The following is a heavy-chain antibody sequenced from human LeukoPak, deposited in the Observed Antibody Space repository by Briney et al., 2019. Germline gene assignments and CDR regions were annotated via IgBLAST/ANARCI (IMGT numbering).Heavy chain of an antibody. Sequence: ASVKVSCKASGYTFTGYYMHWVRKAPGQGLEWMGWINPNSGGTNYAQKFQGRVTMTRDTSISTAYMELSRLRSDDTAVYYCAMEYYDSSGSHAFDIWGQGTMVTVSS. D-gene: IGHD3-22*01. V-gene: IGHV1-2*02. CDR1: GYTFTGYY. CDR3: AMEYYDSSGSHAFDI. CDR2: INPNSGGT. J-gene: IGHJ3*02.